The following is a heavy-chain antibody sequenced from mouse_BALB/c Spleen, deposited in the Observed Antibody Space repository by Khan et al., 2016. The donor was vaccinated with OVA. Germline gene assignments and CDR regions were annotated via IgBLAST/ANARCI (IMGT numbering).Heavy chain of an antibody. CDR3: ARGSSRAMDY. D-gene: IGHD1-1*01. Sequence: QSGPELKKPGETVKISCKASGYTFTNYGMNWVKQAPGKGLKWMGWIYTYTGEPTYADDFKGRFAFSLESSASTAFLQINNLTNDDTATYFCARGSSRAMDYWGQGTSVTVSS. J-gene: IGHJ4*01. V-gene: IGHV9-3-1*01. CDR2: IYTYTGEP. CDR1: GYTFTNYG.